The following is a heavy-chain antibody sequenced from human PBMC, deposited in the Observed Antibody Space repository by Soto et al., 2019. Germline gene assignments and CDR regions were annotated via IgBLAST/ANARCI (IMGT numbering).Heavy chain of an antibody. CDR3: AKSERFDP. Sequence: AGSLRLSCAASRFTFSSSVMSWVRQAPGKGPEWVSTISASGGGTFYVDSVEGRFTISRDNSQNTLYLQMNSLRAEDTALYYCAKSERFDPWGQGTLVTVSS. J-gene: IGHJ4*01. D-gene: IGHD1-1*01. V-gene: IGHV3-23*01. CDR2: ISASGGGT. CDR1: RFTFSSSV.